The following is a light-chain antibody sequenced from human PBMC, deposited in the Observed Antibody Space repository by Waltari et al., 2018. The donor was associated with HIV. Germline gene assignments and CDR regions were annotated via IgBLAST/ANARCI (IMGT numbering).Light chain of an antibody. CDR3: QSHDSSHSRI. CDR2: LRN. V-gene: IGLV1-40*01. Sequence: QSVLTQPPSVSAAPGQRITISCTGNTSNIGAGYSVHWYHQLPGSAPKLLIYLRNNRPAGVPARLSGPKAGSSASLAITGLRAEDEGDYYCQSHDSSHSRIIGGGTKLTVL. J-gene: IGLJ2*01. CDR1: TSNIGAGYS.